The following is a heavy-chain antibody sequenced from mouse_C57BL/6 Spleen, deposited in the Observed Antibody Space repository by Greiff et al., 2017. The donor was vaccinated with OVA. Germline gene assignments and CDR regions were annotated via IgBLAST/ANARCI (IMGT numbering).Heavy chain of an antibody. J-gene: IGHJ2*01. V-gene: IGHV1-7*01. CDR1: GYTFTSYW. CDR3: ARGGDMGYGYDLFDY. Sequence: QVQLKQSGAELAKPGASVKLSCKASGYTFTSYWMHWVKQRPGQGLEWIGNINPSSGYTKYNQKFKDKATLTADKSSSTAYMQLSSLTYDDSAVYYCARGGDMGYGYDLFDYWGQGTTLTVSS. CDR2: INPSSGYT. D-gene: IGHD2-2*01.